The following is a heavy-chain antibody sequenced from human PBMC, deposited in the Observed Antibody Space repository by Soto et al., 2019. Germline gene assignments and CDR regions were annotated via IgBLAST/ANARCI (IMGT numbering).Heavy chain of an antibody. CDR2: IYYSGFT. J-gene: IGHJ6*02. Sequence: PSETLSLTCTVSGGSISSGDYYWSWIRQPPGKGLEWIGYIYYSGFTSYNPSLKSRVTISVDTSKNQFSLKLSSVTAADTAVYYCARDIVLVPFFFGYYGMDVWGQGTTVTVSS. V-gene: IGHV4-30-4*01. CDR1: GGSISSGDYY. D-gene: IGHD2-2*01. CDR3: ARDIVLVPFFFGYYGMDV.